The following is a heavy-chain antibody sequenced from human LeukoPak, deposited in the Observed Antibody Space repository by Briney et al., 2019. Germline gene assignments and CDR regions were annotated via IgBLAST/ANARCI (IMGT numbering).Heavy chain of an antibody. CDR1: GYTFTDYY. CDR3: ARGLSNFVFGYFMDV. J-gene: IGHJ6*03. V-gene: IGHV1-2*02. D-gene: IGHD4-11*01. Sequence: ASVKVSCKASGYTFTDYYIHWMRQAPGQGLEWMGWINPKSGGTNYALKFQDRVTLTWDTSTSTAYMELSRLRSGDTGIFYCARGLSNFVFGYFMDVWGKGTTVTVSS. CDR2: INPKSGGT.